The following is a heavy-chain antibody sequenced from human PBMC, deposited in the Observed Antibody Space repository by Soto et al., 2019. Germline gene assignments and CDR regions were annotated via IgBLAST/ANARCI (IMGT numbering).Heavy chain of an antibody. D-gene: IGHD6-19*01. CDR2: IYFTGST. V-gene: IGHV4-39*01. CDR3: ARHVRGWQLMLDN. J-gene: IGHJ4*02. CDR1: GASISSSCYY. Sequence: QLQLQESGPGLVKPSETLSLSCTVSGASISSSCYYWGWIRQPPGKGLEWIGAIYFTGSTHYNASLTSRVTISVDTSRNQFSLTLRSVTATDTAVYYCARHVRGWQLMLDNWGQGSLVTVS.